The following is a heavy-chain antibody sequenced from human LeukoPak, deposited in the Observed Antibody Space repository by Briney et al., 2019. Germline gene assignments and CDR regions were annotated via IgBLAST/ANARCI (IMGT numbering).Heavy chain of an antibody. V-gene: IGHV1-69*13. D-gene: IGHD4-17*01. Sequence: SVKVSCKASGGTFSSYAISWVRQAPGQGLEWMGGVIPMFATANYAPKFQDRVTITADESTSTAYMELRSLRSEDTAVYHCARGPHGDYGYFDYWGQGTLVTVSS. CDR1: GGTFSSYA. J-gene: IGHJ4*02. CDR3: ARGPHGDYGYFDY. CDR2: VIPMFATA.